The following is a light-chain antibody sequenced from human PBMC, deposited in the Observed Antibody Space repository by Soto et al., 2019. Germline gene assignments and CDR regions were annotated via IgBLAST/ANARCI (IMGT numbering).Light chain of an antibody. CDR1: QAISSH. J-gene: IGKJ2*01. CDR3: LQDYSYPQT. Sequence: AIQLTQSPSSRSASVGDRVSITCRASQAISSHLAWYQQKPGTGPKLLIHGASVLQTGVPSRFSGSGNGPGTDFTLTISSLQPEDFATYYCLQDYSYPQTFGQGTKVDIK. CDR2: GAS. V-gene: IGKV1-6*01.